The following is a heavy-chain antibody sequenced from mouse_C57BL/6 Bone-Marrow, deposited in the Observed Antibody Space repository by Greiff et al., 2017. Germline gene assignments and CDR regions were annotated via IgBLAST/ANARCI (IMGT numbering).Heavy chain of an antibody. CDR3: ARIGSSYNYYAKDY. Sequence: VQLQQPGAELVRPGSSVKLSCTASGYTFTSYWMDWVKQRPGQGLEWIGNIYPSDSETHYNQKFKDKATLTVAKSSSTAYMQLSSLTSEDSSVYDCARIGSSYNYYAKDYWGQGTSVTVSS. J-gene: IGHJ4*01. D-gene: IGHD1-1*01. CDR2: IYPSDSET. CDR1: GYTFTSYW. V-gene: IGHV1-61*01.